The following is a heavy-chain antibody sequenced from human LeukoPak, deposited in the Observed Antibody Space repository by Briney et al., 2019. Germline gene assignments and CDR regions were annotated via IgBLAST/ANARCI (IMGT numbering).Heavy chain of an antibody. CDR3: ARTGYCTNGVCYAHYYYYYMDV. V-gene: IGHV1-69*02. D-gene: IGHD2-8*01. CDR2: IIPILGIA. Sequence: SVKVSCKASGGTFSSYTISWVRQAPGQGLEWMGRIIPILGIANYAQKFRGRVTITADKSTSTAYMELSSLRSEDTAVYYCARTGYCTNGVCYAHYYYYYMDVWGKGTTVTVSS. CDR1: GGTFSSYT. J-gene: IGHJ6*03.